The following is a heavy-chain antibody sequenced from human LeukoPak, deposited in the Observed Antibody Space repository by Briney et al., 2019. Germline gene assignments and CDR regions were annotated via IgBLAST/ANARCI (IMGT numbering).Heavy chain of an antibody. V-gene: IGHV4-4*07. CDR2: IYTSGST. CDR1: GGYISSYS. D-gene: IGHD3-10*01. Sequence: SETLSLICTVSGGYISSYSWGWIRQPAGKGLEWIGRIYTSGSTNYNPSLNSRVTMSVDTSKNQVSLKLRSVTAADTAVYYCARGGVAARFDPWGQGTLVTVSS. CDR3: ARGGVAARFDP. J-gene: IGHJ5*02.